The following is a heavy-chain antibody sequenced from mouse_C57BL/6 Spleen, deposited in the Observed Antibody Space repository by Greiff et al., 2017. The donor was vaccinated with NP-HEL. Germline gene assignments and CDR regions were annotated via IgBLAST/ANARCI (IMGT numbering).Heavy chain of an antibody. D-gene: IGHD2-5*01. J-gene: IGHJ3*01. CDR2: IDPETGGT. CDR3: TRVSNYLFAY. CDR1: GYTFTDYE. Sequence: QVQLQQSGAELVRPGASVTLSCKASGYTFTDYEMHWVKQTPVHGLEWIGAIDPETGGTAYNQKFKGKAILTADKSSSTAYMELRSLTSEDSAVYYCTRVSNYLFAYRGRGTLVTVSA. V-gene: IGHV1-15*01.